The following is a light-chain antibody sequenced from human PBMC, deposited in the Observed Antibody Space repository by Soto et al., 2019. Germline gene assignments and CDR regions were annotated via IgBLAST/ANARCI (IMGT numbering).Light chain of an antibody. CDR1: QSISHW. Sequence: DIQMTQSPATLSASVGDSVTITCRASQSISHWLAWYQQKPGKAPKFLIYDASSLESGVPSRFSGSGSGTEFTLTISSLQPDDFATYYCQQYNSYTFTFGPGTKVDIK. CDR2: DAS. J-gene: IGKJ3*01. V-gene: IGKV1-5*01. CDR3: QQYNSYTFT.